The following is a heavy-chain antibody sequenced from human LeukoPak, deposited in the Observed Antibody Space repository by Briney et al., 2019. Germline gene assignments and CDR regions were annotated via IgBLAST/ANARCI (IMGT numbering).Heavy chain of an antibody. CDR3: AGPESPPTYYDFWSGYANYYYGMDV. Sequence: GGSLRLSCAASGFTFSSYAMSWVRQAPGKGLEWVSAISGSGGSTYYADSVKGRFTISRDNAKNSLYLQMNSLRAEDTAVYYCAGPESPPTYYDFWSGYANYYYGMDVWGQGTTVTVSS. J-gene: IGHJ6*02. V-gene: IGHV3-23*01. D-gene: IGHD3-3*01. CDR1: GFTFSSYA. CDR2: ISGSGGST.